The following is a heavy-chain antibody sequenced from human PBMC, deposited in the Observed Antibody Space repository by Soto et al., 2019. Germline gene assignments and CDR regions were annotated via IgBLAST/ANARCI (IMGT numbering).Heavy chain of an antibody. V-gene: IGHV3-30-3*01. CDR3: VRVPLARSGSYYNVYFP. D-gene: IGHD3-10*01. CDR1: GITLSRYD. J-gene: IGHJ6*02. Sequence: QVPLVESGGGVVQPGRSLRLSCAASGITLSRYDMHWVRQAPGKGLEWVALLSSDGNNKYYTDSVKGRFTISRDNSKNTLSLQVDSLRAEDTAVYYCVRVPLARSGSYYNVYFPWGQGTTVTVSS. CDR2: LSSDGNNK.